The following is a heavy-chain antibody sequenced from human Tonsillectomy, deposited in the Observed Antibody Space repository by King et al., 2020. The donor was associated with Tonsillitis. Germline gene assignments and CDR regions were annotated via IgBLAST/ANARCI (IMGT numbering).Heavy chain of an antibody. CDR2: ISADGSKK. CDR1: RFSLRSYS. CDR3: VSLEAGTPGYFDY. Sequence: VQRVESGGGMVQPGRSLRLSCAASRFSLRSYSLHWVRQAPGRGLEWVAVISADGSKKYYADFVRGRFIISRDNSKSTLYLQMNSLRAEDTAVYFCVSLEAGTPGYFDYWGQGTLVTVSS. J-gene: IGHJ4*02. D-gene: IGHD1-1*01. V-gene: IGHV3-30*04.